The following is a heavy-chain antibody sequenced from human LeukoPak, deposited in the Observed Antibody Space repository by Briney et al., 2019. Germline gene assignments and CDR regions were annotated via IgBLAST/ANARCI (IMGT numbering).Heavy chain of an antibody. CDR1: GYTFTSYD. CDR3: ARGRGYDILTGCPYYYYGMDV. V-gene: IGHV1-8*01. Sequence: ASVKVSCKASGYTFTSYDINWVRQATRQGLEWIGWMNPNSGNTGYAQKFQGRVTMTRNTSISTAYMELSSLRSEDTAVYYCARGRGYDILTGCPYYYYGMDVWGQGTTVTVSS. CDR2: MNPNSGNT. D-gene: IGHD3-9*01. J-gene: IGHJ6*02.